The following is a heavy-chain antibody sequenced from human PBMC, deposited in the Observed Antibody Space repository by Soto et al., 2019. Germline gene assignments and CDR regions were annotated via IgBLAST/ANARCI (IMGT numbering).Heavy chain of an antibody. Sequence: QVQLVQSGAEVRKPGSSVKVSCQASGGTFSNSTVTWVRQAPGQRLEWMGRLIPILGLANYAQKFRGRLTITADKSTTTAYMELRSLRSEDTAIYYCARFKLGDDYWGQGTLVTVSS. CDR1: GGTFSNST. V-gene: IGHV1-69*02. J-gene: IGHJ4*02. CDR2: LIPILGLA. D-gene: IGHD5-12*01. CDR3: ARFKLGDDY.